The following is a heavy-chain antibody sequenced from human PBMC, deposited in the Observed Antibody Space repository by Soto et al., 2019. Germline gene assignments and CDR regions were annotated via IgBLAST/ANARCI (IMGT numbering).Heavy chain of an antibody. J-gene: IGHJ3*02. CDR1: GGSISSYY. D-gene: IGHD6-19*01. V-gene: IGHV4-59*01. CDR3: ARPGWRNAPYDAFDI. CDR2: IYYSGST. Sequence: SETLSLTCTVSGGSISSYYWSWIRQPPGKGLEWIGYIYYSGSTNYNPSLKSRVTISLDTSKNQFSLKLSSVTAADTAVYYCARPGWRNAPYDAFDIWGQGTMVT.